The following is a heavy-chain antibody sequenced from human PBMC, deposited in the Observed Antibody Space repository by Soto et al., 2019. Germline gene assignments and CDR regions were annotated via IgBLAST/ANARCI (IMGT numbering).Heavy chain of an antibody. CDR1: VYSFTTYW. CDR3: GRNLPTGTESDP. J-gene: IGHJ5*02. V-gene: IGHV5-10-1*01. Sequence: PGESLKISCKGSVYSFTTYWISWVRQMPGKGLQWMGRIDPSDSYTNYSPSFQGHVTISVDKSIATAYLQWSTLEASDTALYYWGRNLPTGTESDPGGQGTLVTVSS. D-gene: IGHD1-1*01. CDR2: IDPSDSYT.